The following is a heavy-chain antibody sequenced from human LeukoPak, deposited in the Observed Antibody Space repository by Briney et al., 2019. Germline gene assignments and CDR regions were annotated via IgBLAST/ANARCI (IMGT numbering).Heavy chain of an antibody. CDR1: GGSISSYY. Sequence: SDTLSLTCTGSGGSISSYYWSWIRQPPGKGLEWIGYIYYSGSTNYNPSLKSRVTISVDTSKNLFSLKLSSVTAADTAVYYCARRTSSGWYLFDYWGQGTLVTVSS. V-gene: IGHV4-59*08. D-gene: IGHD6-19*01. J-gene: IGHJ4*02. CDR3: ARRTSSGWYLFDY. CDR2: IYYSGST.